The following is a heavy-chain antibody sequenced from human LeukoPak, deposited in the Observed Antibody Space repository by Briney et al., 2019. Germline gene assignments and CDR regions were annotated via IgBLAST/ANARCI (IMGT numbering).Heavy chain of an antibody. J-gene: IGHJ4*02. CDR3: AKDFRRGGPFDY. CDR1: GFTFRSYG. CDR2: ISGSGGST. Sequence: GGSLRLSCAASGFTFRSYGMSWVRQAPGKGLEWVSSISGSGGSTYFADSVKGRFTISRDNSKNTPYLLMNSLRAEDTAVYYCAKDFRRGGPFDYWGQGTLVTVSS. D-gene: IGHD3-16*01. V-gene: IGHV3-23*01.